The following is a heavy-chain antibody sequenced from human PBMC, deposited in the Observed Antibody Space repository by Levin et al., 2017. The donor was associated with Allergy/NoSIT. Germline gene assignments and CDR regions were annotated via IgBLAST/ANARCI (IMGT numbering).Heavy chain of an antibody. CDR1: GFTVSSNY. Sequence: ASVKVSCAASGFTVSSNYMSWVRQAPGKGLEWVSVIYSGGSTYYADSVKGRFTISRDNSKNTLYLQMNSLRAEDTAVYYCARDGYSSSWHPFDYWGQGTLVTVSS. J-gene: IGHJ4*02. V-gene: IGHV3-66*01. D-gene: IGHD6-13*01. CDR3: ARDGYSSSWHPFDY. CDR2: IYSGGST.